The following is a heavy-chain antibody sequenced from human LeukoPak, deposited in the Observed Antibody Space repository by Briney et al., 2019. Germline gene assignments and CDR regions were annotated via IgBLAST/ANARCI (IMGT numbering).Heavy chain of an antibody. Sequence: SETLSLTCTVSGGSISSGDYYWSWIRQPPGKGLEWIGYIYHSESTYYNPSLKSRVTISVDTSKNQFSLKLSSVTAADTAVYYCARFGIAGVVHGGDWGQGTLVTVSS. V-gene: IGHV4-30-4*08. CDR1: GGSISSGDYY. CDR3: ARFGIAGVVHGGD. D-gene: IGHD3-3*01. J-gene: IGHJ4*02. CDR2: IYHSEST.